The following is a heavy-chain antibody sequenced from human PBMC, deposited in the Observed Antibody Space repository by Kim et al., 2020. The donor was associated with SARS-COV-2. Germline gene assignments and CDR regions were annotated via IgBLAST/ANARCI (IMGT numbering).Heavy chain of an antibody. CDR2: ISYSGST. V-gene: IGHV4-30-4*01. CDR3: ARGYGSGSYYYYYGMDV. D-gene: IGHD3-10*01. CDR1: GGSISRGEYY. Sequence: SETLSLTCTVSGGSISRGEYYWSWIRQPPGKGLEWIGYISYSGSTYYNPSLKSRLTISAATSKNQFSLKLSSVTAADTAVYYCARGYGSGSYYYYYGMDVWGQGTTVTVSS. J-gene: IGHJ6*02.